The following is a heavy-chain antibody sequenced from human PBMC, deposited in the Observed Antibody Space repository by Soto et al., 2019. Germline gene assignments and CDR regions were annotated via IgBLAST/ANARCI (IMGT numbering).Heavy chain of an antibody. J-gene: IGHJ4*02. V-gene: IGHV3-30*18. D-gene: IGHD3-10*01. Sequence: GGSLRLSCAGSGFTFRWFGMNWVRQAPGKGLEWVARISNDGSNEYYVDSVKGRFTISRDDSKNTLYLQMDSLRAEDTAVYYCAKGEVRGIIPSYFDYWGLGTLVTVSS. CDR1: GFTFRWFG. CDR2: ISNDGSNE. CDR3: AKGEVRGIIPSYFDY.